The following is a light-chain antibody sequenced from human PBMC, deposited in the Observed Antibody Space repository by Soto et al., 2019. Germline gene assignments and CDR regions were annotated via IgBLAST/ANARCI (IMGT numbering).Light chain of an antibody. V-gene: IGLV8-61*01. CDR3: VLNMGSGISV. CDR2: TTN. Sequence: QAVVTQEPSFSVSPGGTVTLTCGSNSGSVSTSYFPCWYQQNPGQAPRTLISTTNTRSSGIPDRFSGSILGNKAALTITGAQAEDESDDYCVLNMGSGISVFGGGTKLTVL. J-gene: IGLJ2*01. CDR1: SGSVSTSYF.